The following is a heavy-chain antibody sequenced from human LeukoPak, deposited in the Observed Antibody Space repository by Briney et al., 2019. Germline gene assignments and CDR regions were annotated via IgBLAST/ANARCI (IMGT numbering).Heavy chain of an antibody. V-gene: IGHV3-48*04. CDR2: ISSSGSTI. J-gene: IGHJ4*02. CDR3: AKGYRGHFDY. Sequence: GRSLRLSCAASGFTFSSYGMHWVRQAPGKGLEWVSYISSSGSTIYYADSVKGRFTISRDNAKNSLYLQMNSLRAEDTAVYYCAKGYRGHFDYWGQGTLVTVSS. D-gene: IGHD5-18*01. CDR1: GFTFSSYG.